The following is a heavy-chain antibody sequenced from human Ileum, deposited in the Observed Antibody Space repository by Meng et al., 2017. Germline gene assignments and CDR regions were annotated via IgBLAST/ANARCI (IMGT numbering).Heavy chain of an antibody. CDR3: ATSNDRDVYYLGY. J-gene: IGHJ4*02. D-gene: IGHD3-22*01. CDR1: GTW. CDR2: IFQSGRT. Sequence: QVPLAVSGPRLVKPSGSLSLPCACSGTWWSWVRQPPEKGLEWIGEIFQSGRTNYNPSLKSRVTISIDKSKSQISLQLSAVTAADTAVYSCATSNDRDVYYLGYWGQGTLVTVSS. V-gene: IGHV4-4*02.